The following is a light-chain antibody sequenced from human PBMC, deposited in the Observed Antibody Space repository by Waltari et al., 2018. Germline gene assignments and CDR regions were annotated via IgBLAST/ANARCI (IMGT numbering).Light chain of an antibody. CDR3: QVWDSSTVV. Sequence: SSELTQPLAVSVALGQTARVTCGGNNMWRKNVDWYQQKPGQAPVLVIYRDSNRPSGIPERFSGSNSGNTATLTISRAQAGDEADYYCQVWDSSTVVFGGGTKLTVL. CDR2: RDS. CDR1: NMWRKN. J-gene: IGLJ2*01. V-gene: IGLV3-9*01.